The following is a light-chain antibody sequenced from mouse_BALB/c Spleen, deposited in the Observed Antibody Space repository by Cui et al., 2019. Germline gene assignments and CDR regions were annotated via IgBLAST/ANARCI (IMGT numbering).Light chain of an antibody. Sequence: QIVLTQSPALMSASPGEKVRMTCSASSSVSYMNWYQQKPRSSPKPWIYLTSNLASGVPARFSGSGSGTSYSLTISSMEAEDAATYYGQQWSSNPLTFGAGTKLELK. CDR1: SSVSY. V-gene: IGKV4-68*01. CDR2: LTS. J-gene: IGKJ5*01. CDR3: QQWSSNPLT.